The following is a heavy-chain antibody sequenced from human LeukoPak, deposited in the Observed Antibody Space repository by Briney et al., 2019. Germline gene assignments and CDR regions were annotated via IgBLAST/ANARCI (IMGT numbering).Heavy chain of an antibody. V-gene: IGHV4-34*01. J-gene: IGHJ4*02. CDR1: AYSLSTDYY. Sequence: PSETLSLTCTVSAYSLSTDYYWSWIRQPPGKGLEWIGEINHSGSTNYNPSLKSRVTISVDTSKNQFSLKLSSVTAADTAVYYCARDQWGGGSYYSQFYFDYWGQGTLVTVSS. D-gene: IGHD1-26*01. CDR3: ARDQWGGGSYYSQFYFDY. CDR2: INHSGST.